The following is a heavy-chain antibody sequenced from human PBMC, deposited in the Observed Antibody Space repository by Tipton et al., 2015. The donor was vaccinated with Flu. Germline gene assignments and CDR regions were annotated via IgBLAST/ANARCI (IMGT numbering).Heavy chain of an antibody. CDR3: ARYLDYGAPYWYFDL. D-gene: IGHD4-17*01. J-gene: IGHJ2*01. V-gene: IGHV3-23*01. CDR1: GFTFSSYA. Sequence: CAASGFTFSSYAMSWVRQAPGKRLEWVSAISGSGGSTYYADSVKGRFTISRDNSKNTLYLQMNSLRAEDTAVYYCARYLDYGAPYWYFDLWGRGPLVTVSS. CDR2: ISGSGGST.